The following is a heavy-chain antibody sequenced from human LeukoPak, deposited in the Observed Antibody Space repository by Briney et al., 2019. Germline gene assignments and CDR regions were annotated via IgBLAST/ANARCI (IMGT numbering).Heavy chain of an antibody. Sequence: GGSLRLPCVASGFTFSCYGMHWVRQAPGKGLEWVAIISYDGSYENYGDSVKGRFTISRDNSKNTLYLQMSSPIAEGTAVYYCAREPQSCVLFGPADRGGEGTLVTVPS. CDR2: ISYDGSYE. J-gene: IGHJ5*02. CDR3: AREPQSCVLFGPADR. CDR1: GFTFSCYG. V-gene: IGHV3-30*03. D-gene: IGHD3/OR15-3a*01.